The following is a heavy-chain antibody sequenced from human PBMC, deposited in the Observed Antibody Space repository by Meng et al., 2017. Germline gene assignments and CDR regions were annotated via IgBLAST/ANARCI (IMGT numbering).Heavy chain of an antibody. V-gene: IGHV4-34*01. J-gene: IGHJ4*02. D-gene: IGHD3-9*01. CDR1: GGCFSGYY. CDR3: ARGRYFDWLSYRYYFDY. Sequence: QVQLQQWGSGLLKPSATLSLTCAVYGGCFSGYYWSWIRQPPGKGLEWIGEINHSGSTNYNPSLKSRVTISVDTSKNQFSLKLSSVTAADTAVYYCARGRYFDWLSYRYYFDYWGQGTLVTVSS. CDR2: INHSGST.